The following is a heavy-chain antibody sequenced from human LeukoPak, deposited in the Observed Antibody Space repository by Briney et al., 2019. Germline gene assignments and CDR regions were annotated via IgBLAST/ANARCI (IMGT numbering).Heavy chain of an antibody. CDR1: GGSISSYY. CDR3: AKAASSSWPSYYYGMDV. CDR2: ITGSGGNT. Sequence: ETLSLTCTVSGGSISSYYWSWVRQAPGKGPEWVSVITGSGGNTYYADSVKGRFTISKDNSKNTVYLQMSSLRVDDTAVYYCAKAASSSWPSYYYGMDVWGQGTTVTVSS. V-gene: IGHV3-23*01. J-gene: IGHJ6*02. D-gene: IGHD6-13*01.